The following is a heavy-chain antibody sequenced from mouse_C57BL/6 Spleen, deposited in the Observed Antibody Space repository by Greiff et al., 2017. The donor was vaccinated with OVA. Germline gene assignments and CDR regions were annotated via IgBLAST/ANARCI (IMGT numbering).Heavy chain of an antibody. CDR2: IYPGDGDT. Sequence: VQLQQSGPELVKPGASVKISCKASGYAFSSSWMNWVKQRPGKGLEWIGRIYPGDGDTNYNGKFKGKATLTADKSSSTAYMQLSSLTSEDSAVYFCAMKYYYAMDYWGQGTSVTVSS. CDR1: GYAFSSSW. J-gene: IGHJ4*01. CDR3: AMKYYYAMDY. V-gene: IGHV1-82*01.